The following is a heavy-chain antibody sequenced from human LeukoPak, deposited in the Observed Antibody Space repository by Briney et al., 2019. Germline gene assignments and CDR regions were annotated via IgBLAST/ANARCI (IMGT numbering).Heavy chain of an antibody. CDR2: IYSGGST. CDR1: GFTFDDHA. Sequence: PGGSLRLSCAASGFTFDDHAMSWVRQVPGKGLEWVSVIYSGGSTYYADSVKGRFTISRDNSKNTLYLQMNSLRAEDTAVYYCASGGRGDSLFDYWGQGTLVTVSS. CDR3: ASGGRGDSLFDY. D-gene: IGHD3-16*01. V-gene: IGHV3-53*01. J-gene: IGHJ4*02.